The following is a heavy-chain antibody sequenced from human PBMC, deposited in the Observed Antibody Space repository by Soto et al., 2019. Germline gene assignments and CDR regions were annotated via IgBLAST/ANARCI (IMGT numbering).Heavy chain of an antibody. Sequence: SEPLSLTCAVYGGSFSGYYWSWIRQPPGKGLEWIGEINHSGSTNYNPSLKSRVTISVDTSKNQFSLKLSSVTAADTAVYYCARGRRRFLEWGNWFDPWGQGTLVTVS. D-gene: IGHD3-3*01. CDR1: GGSFSGYY. CDR3: ARGRRRFLEWGNWFDP. J-gene: IGHJ5*02. CDR2: INHSGST. V-gene: IGHV4-34*01.